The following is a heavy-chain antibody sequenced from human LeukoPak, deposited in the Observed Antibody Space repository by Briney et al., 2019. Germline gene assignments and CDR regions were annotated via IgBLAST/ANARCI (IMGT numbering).Heavy chain of an antibody. CDR2: IYSSGST. J-gene: IGHJ5*02. CDR3: ARPYYYDSRIDP. V-gene: IGHV4-30-4*01. Sequence: SETLSLTCTVSGVSISSGDYYWSWIRQPPGKGLEWIGYIYSSGSTYHNPSLKSRATVSLDTSKNQLSLKLSSVTAADTAVYYCARPYYYDSRIDPWGQGTLVTVSS. D-gene: IGHD3-22*01. CDR1: GVSISSGDYY.